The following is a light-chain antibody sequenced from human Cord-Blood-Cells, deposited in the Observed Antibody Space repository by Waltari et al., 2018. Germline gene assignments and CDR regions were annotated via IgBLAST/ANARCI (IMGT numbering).Light chain of an antibody. CDR1: QSISSY. V-gene: IGKV1-39*01. J-gene: IGKJ5*01. Sequence: DIQMTQSPSSLSASVGERVTITCRASQSISSYLNWDQQKPGKDPMLLIYAASSFQSGVSSRFSGSGSGTECTLTSSSLQPENFATYYCQQSYSTSLITFGHGTRLEI. CDR2: AAS. CDR3: QQSYSTSLIT.